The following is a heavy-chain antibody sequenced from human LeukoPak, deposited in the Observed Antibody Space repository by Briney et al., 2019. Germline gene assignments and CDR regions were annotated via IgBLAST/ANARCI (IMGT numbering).Heavy chain of an antibody. CDR1: GGTFSSYA. Sequence: GASVKVSCKASGGTFSSYAISWVRQAPGQGLEWMGRIIPILGIANYAQKFQGRVTITADKSTSTAYTELSSLRSEDTAVYYCARRVGYYDILTGSPERNWFDPWGQGTLVTVSS. CDR2: IIPILGIA. D-gene: IGHD3-9*01. J-gene: IGHJ5*02. CDR3: ARRVGYYDILTGSPERNWFDP. V-gene: IGHV1-69*04.